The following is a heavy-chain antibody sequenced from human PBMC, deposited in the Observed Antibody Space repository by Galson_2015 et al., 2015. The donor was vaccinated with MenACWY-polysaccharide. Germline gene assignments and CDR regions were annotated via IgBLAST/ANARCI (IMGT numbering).Heavy chain of an antibody. CDR1: GFTFSSYA. D-gene: IGHD2-8*02. Sequence: SLRLSCAASGFTFSSYAMTWVRQAPGKGLEWVSTVSASDDRTYNAGSVQGRFSISRDNSKNTLYLQMNNLRAEDTAVYYCSKGRGYCTGGACYSDYWGQGALVTVSS. CDR2: VSASDDRT. V-gene: IGHV3-23*01. CDR3: SKGRGYCTGGACYSDY. J-gene: IGHJ4*02.